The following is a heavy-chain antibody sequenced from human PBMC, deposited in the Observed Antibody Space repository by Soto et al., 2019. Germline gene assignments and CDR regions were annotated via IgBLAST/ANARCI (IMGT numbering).Heavy chain of an antibody. CDR3: ARQSGGYYYYGMDV. V-gene: IGHV4-59*08. CDR2: IYYSGTT. J-gene: IGHJ6*02. D-gene: IGHD1-26*01. Sequence: SETLSLTCTVSVGSIIDYYWSCISQPPAKGLEWIGYIYYSGTTDYSPSLKSRVTISVDTSKNQFSLKLSSVTAADSAIYYCARQSGGYYYYGMDVWGQGTTVT. CDR1: VGSIIDYY.